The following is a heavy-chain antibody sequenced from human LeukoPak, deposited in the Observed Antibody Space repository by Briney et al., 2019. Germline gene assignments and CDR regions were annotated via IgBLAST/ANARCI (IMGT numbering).Heavy chain of an antibody. CDR2: FDPEDGET. Sequence: ASVKVSCKVSGYTLTELSMHWVRQAPGKGLEWMGGFDPEDGETIYAQKFQGRVTMTEDTSTDTAYMELSSLRSEDTAVYYCATGQLGKYYYYYDMDVWGQGTTVTVSS. CDR3: ATGQLGKYYYYYDMDV. CDR1: GYTLTELS. V-gene: IGHV1-24*01. J-gene: IGHJ6*02. D-gene: IGHD6-6*01.